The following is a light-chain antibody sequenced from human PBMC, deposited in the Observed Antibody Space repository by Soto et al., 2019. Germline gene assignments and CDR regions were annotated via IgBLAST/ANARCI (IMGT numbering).Light chain of an antibody. CDR3: QQYNTWPPIT. Sequence: EIGLTQSPGTLSLSPGDRATLSCRASQSVSSSYLAWYQQKPGQAPRLLIYGASSRATGIPARFSGSGSGTGFTLTISSLQSEDSAVYYCQQYNTWPPITFGQGTRLEIK. V-gene: IGKV3-20*01. J-gene: IGKJ5*01. CDR2: GAS. CDR1: QSVSSSY.